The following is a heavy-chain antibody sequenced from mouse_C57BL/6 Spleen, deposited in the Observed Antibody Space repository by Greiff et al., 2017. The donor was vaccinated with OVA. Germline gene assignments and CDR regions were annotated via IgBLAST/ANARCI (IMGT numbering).Heavy chain of an antibody. J-gene: IGHJ2*01. V-gene: IGHV1-53*01. CDR1: GYTFTSYW. D-gene: IGHD1-1*01. CDR2: VNPSNGGT. CDR3: ARSGIYYYGSSFDY. Sequence: QVQLQQPGTELVKPGASVKLSCKASGYTFTSYWMHWVKQRPGQGLEWIGNVNPSNGGTNYYEKFKSKATLTVDKSSSTAYMHLSRLTSEDSAVYFCARSGIYYYGSSFDYWGQGTTLTVSS.